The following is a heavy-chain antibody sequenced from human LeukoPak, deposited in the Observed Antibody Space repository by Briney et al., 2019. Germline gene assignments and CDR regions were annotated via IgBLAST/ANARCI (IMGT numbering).Heavy chain of an antibody. CDR3: ARAGGSYFYSFDI. V-gene: IGHV3-7*01. D-gene: IGHD1-26*01. Sequence: GGSLRLSCAASGFTLSSYSMNWVRQAPGKGLEWVANIKQDGSGKYYVGSVKGRFTISRDNAKNSLYLQLNSLRAGDTAVFYCARAGGSYFYSFDIWGQGTMVTVSS. J-gene: IGHJ3*02. CDR1: GFTLSSYS. CDR2: IKQDGSGK.